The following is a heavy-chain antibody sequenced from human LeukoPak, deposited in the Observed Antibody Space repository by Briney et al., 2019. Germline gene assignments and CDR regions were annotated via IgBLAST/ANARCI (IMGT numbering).Heavy chain of an antibody. V-gene: IGHV3-21*01. D-gene: IGHD2-8*02. J-gene: IGHJ5*01. CDR2: ISSTSAYI. CDR3: ARVAVSGPTGWFDS. Sequence: GGSLRLSCATSGFNFNDAWMSWVRQAPGGGLEWVSSISSTSAYIYYADSVKGRFTISRDNVDNVVYLQMNSLGAEDTAVYYCARVAVSGPTGWFDSWGQGTLVIVSS. CDR1: GFNFNDAW.